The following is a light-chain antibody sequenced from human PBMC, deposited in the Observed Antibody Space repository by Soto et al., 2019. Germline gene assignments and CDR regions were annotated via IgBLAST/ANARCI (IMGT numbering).Light chain of an antibody. CDR1: QTVSKY. Sequence: EVVLTQSPVTLSLSPGERATLSCRASQTVSKYLAWYQQKPGQPPRLLIYDSSNRATGIPARFSGSGSGTDFTPTISSLEPDDFAVYYFQERSKWPKVTFGPGTKVEIK. V-gene: IGKV3-11*01. J-gene: IGKJ3*01. CDR2: DSS. CDR3: QERSKWPKVT.